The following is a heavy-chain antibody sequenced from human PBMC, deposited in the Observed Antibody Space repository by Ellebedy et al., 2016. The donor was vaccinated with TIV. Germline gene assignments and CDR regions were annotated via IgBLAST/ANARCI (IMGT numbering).Heavy chain of an antibody. CDR3: ARDPVGVGPAFDV. CDR1: GFTFSNYA. J-gene: IGHJ3*01. Sequence: GESLKISCAASGFTFSNYAMGWVRQAPGEGLEWVSTISTGGATYYADSVKGRFTISRDNSKDTLDLQVNSLRAEDTAVYYCARDPVGVGPAFDVWGQGTMVTVSS. CDR2: ISTGGAT. V-gene: IGHV3-23*01. D-gene: IGHD4-23*01.